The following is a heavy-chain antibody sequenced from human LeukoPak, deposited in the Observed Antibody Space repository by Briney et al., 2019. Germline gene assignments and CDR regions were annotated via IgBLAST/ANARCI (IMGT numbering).Heavy chain of an antibody. CDR1: GYTLTELS. CDR2: FDPEDGET. Sequence: ASVKVSCKVSGYTLTELSMHWVRQAPGKGLEWMGGFDPEDGETIYAQKFQGRVTMTEDTSTDTAYMELSSLRSEDTAVYYCARVVSYGSGSYYNLRPYAFDIWGQGTMVTVSS. CDR3: ARVVSYGSGSYYNLRPYAFDI. V-gene: IGHV1-24*01. J-gene: IGHJ3*02. D-gene: IGHD3-10*01.